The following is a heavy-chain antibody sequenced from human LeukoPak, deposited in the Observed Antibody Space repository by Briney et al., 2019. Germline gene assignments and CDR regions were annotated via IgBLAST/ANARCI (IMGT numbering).Heavy chain of an antibody. CDR1: GFTVSSNY. CDR3: ARSPGGWVINAFDY. D-gene: IGHD2-21*01. Sequence: GGSLRLSCAASGFTVSSNYMSWVRQAPGKGLEWVSVIYSGGSTYYADSVKGRFTISRDNSKNTLYLQMNSLRAEDTAVYYCARSPGGWVINAFDYWGQGTLVIVSS. CDR2: IYSGGST. V-gene: IGHV3-66*02. J-gene: IGHJ4*02.